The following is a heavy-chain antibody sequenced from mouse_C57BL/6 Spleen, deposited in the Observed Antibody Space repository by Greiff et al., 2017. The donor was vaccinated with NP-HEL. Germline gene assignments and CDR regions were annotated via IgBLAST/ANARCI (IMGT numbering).Heavy chain of an antibody. CDR2: IDPNSGGT. V-gene: IGHV1-72*01. Sequence: QVQLKQPGAELVKPGASVKLSCKASGYTFSSYWMHWVKQRPGRGLEWIGRIDPNSGGTKYNEKFKSKATLTVDKPSSTAYMQLSSLTSEDSAVYYCARFIFDAMDYWGQGTSVTVSS. CDR3: ARFIFDAMDY. CDR1: GYTFSSYW. D-gene: IGHD1-1*01. J-gene: IGHJ4*01.